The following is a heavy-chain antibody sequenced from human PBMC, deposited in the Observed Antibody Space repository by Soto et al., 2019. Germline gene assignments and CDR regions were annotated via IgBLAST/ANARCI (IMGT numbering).Heavy chain of an antibody. CDR2: MFYSGNT. CDR1: GDSISSSTYY. CDR3: ARLLSGKKDDEY. V-gene: IGHV4-39*01. D-gene: IGHD3-3*02. Sequence: SETLSLTCTVSGDSISSSTYYWGWIRQPPGKGLEWIGSMFYSGNTYYNPSLKSRVTLSIDTSKNQFSLKLNSVTAAYTAVYYCARLLSGKKDDEYWGQGTQVTVSS. J-gene: IGHJ4*02.